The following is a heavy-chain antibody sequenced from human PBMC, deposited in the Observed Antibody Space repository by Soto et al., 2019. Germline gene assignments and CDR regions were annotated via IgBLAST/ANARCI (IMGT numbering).Heavy chain of an antibody. CDR1: SGSFSGYY. V-gene: IGHV4-34*01. CDR2: ISQSGNT. D-gene: IGHD6-6*01. CDR3: ARAPKVSGSSQTRPDF. Sequence: SSETLSLTCSIYSGSFSGYYWIWIRQPPGKGLEWIGEISQSGNTNYSPSLKSRVSISIDTSKKQFSLNLASVSAADTAVYYCARAPKVSGSSQTRPDFWGQGTLVTVSS. J-gene: IGHJ4*02.